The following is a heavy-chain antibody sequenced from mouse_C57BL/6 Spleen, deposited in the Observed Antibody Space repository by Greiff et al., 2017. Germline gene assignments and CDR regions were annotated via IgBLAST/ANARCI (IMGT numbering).Heavy chain of an antibody. D-gene: IGHD1-1*01. CDR3: ARPYYYGSSYWYFDV. V-gene: IGHV1-19*01. CDR1: GYTFTDYY. J-gene: IGHJ1*03. CDR2: INPYNGGT. Sequence: EVKLVESGPVLVKPGASVKMSCKASGYTFTDYYMNWVKQSHGKSLEWIGVINPYNGGTSYNQKFKGKATLTVDKSSSTAYMELNSLTSEDSAVYYCARPYYYGSSYWYFDVWGTGTTVTVSS.